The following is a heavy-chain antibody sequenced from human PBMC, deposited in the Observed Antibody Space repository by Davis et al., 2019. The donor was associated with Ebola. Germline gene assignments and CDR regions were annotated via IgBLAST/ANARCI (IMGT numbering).Heavy chain of an antibody. CDR2: IRSNANSYAT. J-gene: IGHJ3*02. V-gene: IGHV3-73*01. CDR1: GFTFSGSA. Sequence: GGSLRLSCAASGFTFSGSAMHWVRQASGKGLEWVGRIRSNANSYATAYAASVKGRFTISRDDSKNTAYLQMNSLKTEDTAVYYCARDPAPGDSISGDAFDIWGQGTMVTVSS. D-gene: IGHD3-22*01. CDR3: ARDPAPGDSISGDAFDI.